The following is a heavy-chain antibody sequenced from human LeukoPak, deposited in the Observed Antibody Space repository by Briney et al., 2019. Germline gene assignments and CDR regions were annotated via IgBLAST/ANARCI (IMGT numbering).Heavy chain of an antibody. D-gene: IGHD6-19*01. Sequence: SETLSLTCTVSGGSISSGGYYRSWIRQHPGKGLEWIGYIYYSGSTYYNPSLKSRVTISVDTSKNQFSLKLSSVTAADTAVYYCARATYSSGWYAYYYYGMDVWGQGTTVTVSS. CDR3: ARATYSSGWYAYYYYGMDV. CDR2: IYYSGST. CDR1: GGSISSGGYY. J-gene: IGHJ6*02. V-gene: IGHV4-31*03.